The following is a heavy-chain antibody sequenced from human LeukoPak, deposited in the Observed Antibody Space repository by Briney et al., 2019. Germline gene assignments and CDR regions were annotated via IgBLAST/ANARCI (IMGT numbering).Heavy chain of an antibody. Sequence: SETLSLTCTVSGGSSSDTTCYWAWIRQPPGKGLEWIGSIYFSETKYNPSLKTRIIISGDTSRNQFSLKLSSVTAADTAVYYCASPSKMVISRGGFDIWGQGTMVTVSA. J-gene: IGHJ3*02. CDR2: IYFSET. CDR1: GGSSSDTTCY. CDR3: ASPSKMVISRGGFDI. D-gene: IGHD3-22*01. V-gene: IGHV4-39*01.